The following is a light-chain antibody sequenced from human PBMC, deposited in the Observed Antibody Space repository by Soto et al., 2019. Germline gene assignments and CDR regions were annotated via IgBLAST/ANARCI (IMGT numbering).Light chain of an antibody. V-gene: IGKV3-20*01. CDR3: QQYGYSPIT. CDR1: QSVSSY. J-gene: IGKJ5*01. Sequence: EMVLTQSPATLSLYPRERATLSCTASQSVSSYLAWYQQKPGQAPRLLIYAASSRATGSPDRLSGGGSGTDFTLTISRLEPEDFAVYYCQQYGYSPITFGQGTRLEIK. CDR2: AAS.